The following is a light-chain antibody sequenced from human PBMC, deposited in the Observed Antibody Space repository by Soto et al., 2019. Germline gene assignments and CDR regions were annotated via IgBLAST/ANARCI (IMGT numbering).Light chain of an antibody. V-gene: IGKV3-20*01. CDR1: QSVSSSY. Sequence: ESVLTQSPGTLSLSPGEKATLSCRASQSVSSSYLAWYQQKPGPAPRLLIYGASSRATGIPDRFSGSGSGTDFTLTVSRLEPEDFAVYYWQQFGSSSWTFGQGTKVEIK. CDR2: GAS. J-gene: IGKJ1*01. CDR3: QQFGSSSWT.